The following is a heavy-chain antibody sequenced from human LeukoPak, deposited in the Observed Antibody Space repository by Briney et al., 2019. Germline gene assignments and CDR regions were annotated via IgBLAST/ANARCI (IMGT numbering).Heavy chain of an antibody. CDR1: GFTFRDYY. V-gene: IGHV3-11*05. J-gene: IGHJ4*02. D-gene: IGHD2-15*01. CDR3: ARVEGHCSAGSCYRYFDD. CDR2: ITRRSTYT. Sequence: GGSLRLFCASSGFTFRDYYVRWISQAPGQGLEWVSYITRRSTYTNYADSVKGRFTISRDNAKNSLYLQMNSLRAEDTAVYYCARVEGHCSAGSCYRYFDDWGQGTLVTVSS.